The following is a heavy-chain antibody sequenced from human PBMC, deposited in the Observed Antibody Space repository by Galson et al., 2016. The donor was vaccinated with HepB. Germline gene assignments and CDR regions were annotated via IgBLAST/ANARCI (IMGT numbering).Heavy chain of an antibody. V-gene: IGHV3-33*01. CDR2: IWYDGSNK. J-gene: IGHJ2*01. CDR1: GFTFSSYG. D-gene: IGHD3-3*01. Sequence: SLRLSCAASGFTFSSYGMHWVRQAPGKGLEWVAVIWYDGSNKYYADSVKGRFTISRDNSKNTLYLQMNSLRAEETAVYYCAREKIFGVVRPYFDLWGRGTLVTVSS. CDR3: AREKIFGVVRPYFDL.